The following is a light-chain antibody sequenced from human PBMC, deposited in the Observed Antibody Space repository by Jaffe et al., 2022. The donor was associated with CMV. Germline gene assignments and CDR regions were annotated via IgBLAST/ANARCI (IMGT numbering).Light chain of an antibody. CDR1: RGFSSSY. V-gene: IGKV3-20*01. CDR2: GAS. Sequence: EIVLTQSPGTLSLSPGDSATLSCRASRGFSSSYIAWYQQKPGQAPRLLCYGASTRATGIPDRFSVSGSGTDFTLTISRLEPEDFAVYYCQQYATTLGTFGQGTKVEIK. CDR3: QQYATTLGT. J-gene: IGKJ1*01.